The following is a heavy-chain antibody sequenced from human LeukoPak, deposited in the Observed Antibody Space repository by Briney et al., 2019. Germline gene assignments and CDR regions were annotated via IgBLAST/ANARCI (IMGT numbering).Heavy chain of an antibody. Sequence: ASVKVSCKASGGTFSSYAISWVRQAPGQGLEWMGGIIPIFGTANYAQKFQGRVTITRNTSISTAYMELSSLRSEDTAVYYCARRPGGQVRGVICHWFDPWGQGTLVTVSS. J-gene: IGHJ5*02. CDR2: IIPIFGTA. D-gene: IGHD3-10*01. CDR1: GGTFSSYA. CDR3: ARRPGGQVRGVICHWFDP. V-gene: IGHV1-69*05.